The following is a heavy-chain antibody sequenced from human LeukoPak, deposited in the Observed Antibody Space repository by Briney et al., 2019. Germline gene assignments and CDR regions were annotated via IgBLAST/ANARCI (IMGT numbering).Heavy chain of an antibody. V-gene: IGHV3-9*01. J-gene: IGHJ4*02. D-gene: IGHD5-24*01. CDR3: AKERDGSFDY. CDR1: GLSFSNYA. Sequence: PGGSLRLSCAASGLSFSNYAMHWVRQAPGKGLEWVSGISWNSGSIGYADSVKGRFTISRDNAKNSLYLQMNSLRAEDTALYYCAKERDGSFDYWGQGTLVTVSS. CDR2: ISWNSGSI.